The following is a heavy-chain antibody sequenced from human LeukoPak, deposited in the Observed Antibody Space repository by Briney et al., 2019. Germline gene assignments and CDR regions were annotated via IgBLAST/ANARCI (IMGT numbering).Heavy chain of an antibody. CDR2: VDHAGSGT. J-gene: IGHJ4*02. V-gene: IGHV3-74*01. CDR3: ATDLA. Sequence: GGSLRLSCAASGFTFTSYWMHWVRQPPGKGLVWVSRVDHAGSGTAYADSVTGRFTISRDNAKNTVYLQMNSLRAEDTAVYYCATDLAWGQGTLVIVSS. CDR1: GFTFTSYW.